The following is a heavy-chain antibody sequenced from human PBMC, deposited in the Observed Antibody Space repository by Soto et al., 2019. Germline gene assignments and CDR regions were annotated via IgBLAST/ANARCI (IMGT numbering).Heavy chain of an antibody. Sequence: QVQLVQSGAEVKKPGSSVKVSCKASGGTFSSYAISWVRQAPGQGLEWMGGIIPIFGTANYAQKFQGRVTFRARELXSTAYRELSSLRSEETAVYYCARDYEGDTAMVGVYWGQGTLVTVSS. V-gene: IGHV1-69*12. D-gene: IGHD5-18*01. J-gene: IGHJ4*02. CDR1: GGTFSSYA. CDR3: ARDYEGDTAMVGVY. CDR2: IIPIFGTA.